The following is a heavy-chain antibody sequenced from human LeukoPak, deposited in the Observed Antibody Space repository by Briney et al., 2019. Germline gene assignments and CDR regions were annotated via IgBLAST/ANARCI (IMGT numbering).Heavy chain of an antibody. J-gene: IGHJ4*02. D-gene: IGHD6-13*01. CDR2: IYSGGST. CDR1: GFSVSSNY. Sequence: GGYLRLSRAASGFSVSSNYMSWVRQAPGKGLEWVSVIYSGGSTYYADYVKGRFSISRDNSKNTLYLQMNSLRDEDTAVYYCARGGLRQQLVRGDHFDDWGQGTLATVSS. V-gene: IGHV3-66*01. CDR3: ARGGLRQQLVRGDHFDD.